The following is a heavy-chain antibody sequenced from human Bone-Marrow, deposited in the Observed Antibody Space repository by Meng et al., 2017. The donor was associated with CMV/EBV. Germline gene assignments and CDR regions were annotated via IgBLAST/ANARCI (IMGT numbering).Heavy chain of an antibody. CDR3: AGDNWNYGWFDP. J-gene: IGHJ5*02. V-gene: IGHV1-2*02. CDR2: INPNSGGT. D-gene: IGHD1-7*01. Sequence: CKASGYTFTGYYMHWVRQAPGQGLEWMGWINPNSGGTNYAQKFQGRVTMTRDTTISTAYMELSRLRSDDTAVYYCAGDNWNYGWFDPWGQGTLVTVSS. CDR1: GYTFTGYY.